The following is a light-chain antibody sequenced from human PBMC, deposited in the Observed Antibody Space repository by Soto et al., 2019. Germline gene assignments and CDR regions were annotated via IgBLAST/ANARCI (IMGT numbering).Light chain of an antibody. CDR2: GAS. Sequence: EIVLTQSPGTLSLSPGERATLSCRASQSVSSSYLAWYQQKPGQAPRLLIYGASSMATGIPDRFSGSGSGTDFTLTISRLEPEDFAVYYCQQYGSSPDAITFGQGTRLEIK. CDR3: QQYGSSPDAIT. CDR1: QSVSSSY. J-gene: IGKJ5*01. V-gene: IGKV3-20*01.